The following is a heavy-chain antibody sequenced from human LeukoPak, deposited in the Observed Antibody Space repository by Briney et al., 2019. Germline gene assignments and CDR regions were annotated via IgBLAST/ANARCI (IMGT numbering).Heavy chain of an antibody. CDR2: INSDGSST. D-gene: IGHD6-19*01. Sequence: PGGSLRLSCAASGFTFSSYWMHWVRQAPGKGLVWVSRINSDGSSTSYADSVKGRFTISRDNAKNTLYLQMNSLRAEDTAVYYCARGLRIAVALRGYYFDYWGQGTLVTVSS. J-gene: IGHJ4*02. V-gene: IGHV3-74*01. CDR3: ARGLRIAVALRGYYFDY. CDR1: GFTFSSYW.